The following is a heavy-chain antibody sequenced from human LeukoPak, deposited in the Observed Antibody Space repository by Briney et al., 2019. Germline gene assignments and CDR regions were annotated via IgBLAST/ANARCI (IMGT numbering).Heavy chain of an antibody. V-gene: IGHV4-59*12. CDR2: IYYSGST. CDR3: ARASITGYRIVDY. CDR1: GGSISSYY. J-gene: IGHJ4*02. D-gene: IGHD6-13*01. Sequence: PSETLSLTCTVSGGSISSYYWSWIRQPPGKGLEWIGYIYYSGSTNYNPSLKSRVTISVDTSKNQFSLKLSSVTAADTAVYYCARASITGYRIVDYWGQGTLVTVSS.